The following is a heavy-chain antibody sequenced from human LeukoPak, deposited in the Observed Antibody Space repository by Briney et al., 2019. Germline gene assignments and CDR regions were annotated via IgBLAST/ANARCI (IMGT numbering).Heavy chain of an antibody. D-gene: IGHD3-22*01. CDR3: AREFYYDRTPLDY. CDR1: GYTFTSYD. Sequence: EASVKVSCKASGYTFTSYDINWVRQATGQGLEWMGWMNPNSGNTGYAQKFQGRVTMTRDTSISTAYMELSSLRSEDTAVYYCAREFYYDRTPLDYGARETLVTVP. V-gene: IGHV1-8*01. CDR2: MNPNSGNT. J-gene: IGHJ4*02.